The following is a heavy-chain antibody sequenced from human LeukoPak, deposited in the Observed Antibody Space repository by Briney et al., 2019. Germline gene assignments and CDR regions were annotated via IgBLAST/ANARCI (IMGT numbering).Heavy chain of an antibody. CDR1: GGSISSSNYY. J-gene: IGHJ5*02. Sequence: SETLSLTCTVSGGSISSSNYYWGWIRQPPGKGMEWIGSIYYSGSTYYNPSLKRRVTISVDTSKNQFSLKLSSVTAADTAVYYFARLDGYCSGGSCYSVSFVDPWGQGTLVTVSS. CDR3: ARLDGYCSGGSCYSVSFVDP. D-gene: IGHD2-15*01. V-gene: IGHV4-39*01. CDR2: IYYSGST.